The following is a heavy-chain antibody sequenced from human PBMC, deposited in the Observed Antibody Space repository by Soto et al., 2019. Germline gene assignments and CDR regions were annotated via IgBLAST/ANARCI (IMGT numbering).Heavy chain of an antibody. J-gene: IGHJ4*02. D-gene: IGHD3-22*01. CDR3: LSYYYDSSGYLAPSDY. CDR2: IYYSGST. V-gene: IGHV4-30-4*01. CDR1: GGSMSSGDYY. Sequence: PSETLSLTCTVSGGSMSSGDYYWSWIRQPPGKGLEWIGYIYYSGSTYYNPSLKSRVTISVDTSKNQFSLKLSSVSAADTAVYYCLSYYYDSSGYLAPSDYWGQGTLVTVSS.